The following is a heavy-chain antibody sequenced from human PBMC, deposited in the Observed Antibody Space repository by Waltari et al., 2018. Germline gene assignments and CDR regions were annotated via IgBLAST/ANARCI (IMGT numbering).Heavy chain of an antibody. Sequence: QVQLVESGGGVVQPGRSLRLSCAASGFTFSRFGMHWVRQAPGKGLGWVAVIWHDGSNEYYVDCVKGRFTISRDNSKNTLYLQMNSLRAEDSAVYYCASQSTTLFDYWGQGTLVTVSS. CDR1: GFTFSRFG. CDR2: IWHDGSNE. CDR3: ASQSTTLFDY. J-gene: IGHJ4*02. V-gene: IGHV3-33*01. D-gene: IGHD2-15*01.